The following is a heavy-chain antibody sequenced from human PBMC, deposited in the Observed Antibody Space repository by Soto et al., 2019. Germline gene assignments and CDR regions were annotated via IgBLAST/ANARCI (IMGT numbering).Heavy chain of an antibody. V-gene: IGHV4-61*08. CDR1: GAALSSGGYF. CDR3: TREQSDDNYFDP. J-gene: IGHJ5*02. CDR2: IYYSEGT. D-gene: IGHD6-19*01. Sequence: SETLSLTCTVSGAALSSGGYFYTWVRQPPGKGLEWLGYIYYSEGTNYNPSLKSRFTISLDKSKSQFSLRLISVTAADTAVYYCTREQSDDNYFDPWGQGTLVTVSS.